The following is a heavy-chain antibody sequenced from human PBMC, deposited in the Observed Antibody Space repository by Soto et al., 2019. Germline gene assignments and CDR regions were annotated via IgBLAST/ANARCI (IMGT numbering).Heavy chain of an antibody. Sequence: PSETLSLTCTVSGGSISSSSYYWGWIRQPPGKGLEWIGSIYYSGSTYYNPSLKSRVTISVDTSKNQFSLKLSSVTAADTAVYYCARRTPPKVATKPKGVLFDPWGKGTLVPVSS. CDR2: IYYSGST. CDR1: GGSISSSSYY. D-gene: IGHD2-15*01. CDR3: ARRTPPKVATKPKGVLFDP. J-gene: IGHJ5*02. V-gene: IGHV4-39*01.